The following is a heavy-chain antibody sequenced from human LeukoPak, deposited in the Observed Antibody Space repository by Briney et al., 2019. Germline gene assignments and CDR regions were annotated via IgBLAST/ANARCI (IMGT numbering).Heavy chain of an antibody. CDR3: AKDLPPEYSSGWWAFDY. CDR1: GFTFSSYA. V-gene: IGHV3-23*01. J-gene: IGHJ4*02. CDR2: ISGSGGST. D-gene: IGHD6-19*01. Sequence: PGGSLRLSCAASGFTFSSYAISWVRQAPGKGLEWVSAISGSGGSTYYADSVKGRFTISRDNSKNTLYLQMNSLRAEDTAVYYCAKDLPPEYSSGWWAFDYWGPGTLVTVSS.